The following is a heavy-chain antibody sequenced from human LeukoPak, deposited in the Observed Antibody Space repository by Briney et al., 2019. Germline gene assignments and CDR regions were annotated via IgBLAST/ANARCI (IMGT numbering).Heavy chain of an antibody. Sequence: PSETLSLTCAVYGGSFSGYYWSWIRQPPGKGLEWIGEINHSGSTNYNPSLKSRVAISADTSKNQFSLKLSSVTAADTAVYYCARAARKSNPTFDLWGRGTLVTVSS. CDR1: GGSFSGYY. D-gene: IGHD1-14*01. V-gene: IGHV4-34*01. J-gene: IGHJ2*01. CDR3: ARAARKSNPTFDL. CDR2: INHSGST.